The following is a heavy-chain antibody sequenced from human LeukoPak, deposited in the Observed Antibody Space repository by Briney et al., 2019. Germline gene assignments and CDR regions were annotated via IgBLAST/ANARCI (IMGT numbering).Heavy chain of an antibody. CDR1: GGSISGYY. D-gene: IGHD3-22*01. J-gene: IGHJ4*02. V-gene: IGHV4-59*01. CDR2: IYESGST. Sequence: SETLSLTCTVSGGSISGYYWSWIRQPPGKELEWIGYIYESGSTDYNPSLRSRVTISRDTSKNQVSLKLTSVTTADTAVYYCARDRYDHDSSGYYEXWGQGTLVTVSS. CDR3: ARDRYDHDSSGYYEX.